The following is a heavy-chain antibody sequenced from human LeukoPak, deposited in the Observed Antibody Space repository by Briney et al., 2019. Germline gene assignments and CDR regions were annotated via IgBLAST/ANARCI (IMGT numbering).Heavy chain of an antibody. Sequence: SETLSLTCTVSGGSISSCYWSWIRQPAGKGLEWIGRIYTSGSTNYNPSLKSRVTMSVDTSKNQFSLKLSSVTAADTAVYYCAREAPVLLWFGELLYYFDYWGQGTLVTVSS. CDR3: AREAPVLLWFGELLYYFDY. V-gene: IGHV4-4*07. CDR2: IYTSGST. J-gene: IGHJ4*02. D-gene: IGHD3-10*01. CDR1: GGSISSCY.